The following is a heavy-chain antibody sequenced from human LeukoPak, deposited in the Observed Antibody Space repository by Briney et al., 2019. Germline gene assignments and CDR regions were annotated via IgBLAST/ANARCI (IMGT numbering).Heavy chain of an antibody. D-gene: IGHD6-19*01. CDR1: GLTFVDYA. Sequence: PGRSLRLSCAASGLTFVDYAMHWVRQAPGRGLQGVSFICWDSGSTYYADSVKGRFTISRDNSNNSLYLQMNSLRAEDTALYYGAKDGRSSGWYFDHGGFDYWGQGTLVTVSS. J-gene: IGHJ4*02. V-gene: IGHV3-43D*03. CDR3: AKDGRSSGWYFDHGGFDY. CDR2: ICWDSGST.